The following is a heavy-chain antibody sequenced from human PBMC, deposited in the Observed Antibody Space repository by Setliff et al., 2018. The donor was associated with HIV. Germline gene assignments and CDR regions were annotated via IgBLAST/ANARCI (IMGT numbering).Heavy chain of an antibody. J-gene: IGHJ4*02. Sequence: GGSLRLSCAASGFTFNSYGIHWVRQAPGKGLEWVALIWYDASKKEYSDSVKGRFNISRDNAKNSLYLQMNTLRAEDTAVYYCAREGITGTTLHPYWGQGTLVTVSS. V-gene: IGHV3-33*01. CDR2: IWYDASKK. D-gene: IGHD1-7*01. CDR1: GFTFNSYG. CDR3: AREGITGTTLHPY.